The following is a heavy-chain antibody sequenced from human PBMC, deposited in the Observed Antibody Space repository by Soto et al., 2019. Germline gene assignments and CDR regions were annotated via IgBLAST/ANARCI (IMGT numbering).Heavy chain of an antibody. V-gene: IGHV3-64*01. J-gene: IGHJ4*02. Sequence: SLRLSCAASGFTFSRYAMYWVRQAPGKGLEDVSAISSNGGSTYYANSVKGRFTISRDNSKNTLYLQMGSLRAEDMAVYYCARSGDNGYYFDYWGQGTLVTVSS. CDR2: ISSNGGST. CDR1: GFTFSRYA. D-gene: IGHD3-10*01. CDR3: ARSGDNGYYFDY.